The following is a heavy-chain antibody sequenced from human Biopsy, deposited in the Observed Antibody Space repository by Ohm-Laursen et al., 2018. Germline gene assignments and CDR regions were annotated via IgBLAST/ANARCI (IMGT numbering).Heavy chain of an antibody. D-gene: IGHD5/OR15-5a*01. CDR1: GFTFKNDN. V-gene: IGHV3-33*01. Sequence: RSLRLSCAASGFTFKNDNMHWVRQAPGKGLEWVAAIYNDGINEYYADSVKGRFTIPRDDSKNTLYLQMNSLRVEDTAVFYCARDLRGHWYFDLWGRGSLVTVSS. CDR3: ARDLRGHWYFDL. J-gene: IGHJ2*01. CDR2: IYNDGINE.